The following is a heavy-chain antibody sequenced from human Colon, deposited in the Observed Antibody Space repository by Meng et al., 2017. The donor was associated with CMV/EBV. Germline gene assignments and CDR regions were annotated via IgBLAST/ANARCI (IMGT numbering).Heavy chain of an antibody. CDR3: SLLTMVRGVNPD. V-gene: IGHV1-2*06. CDR1: VYNFRDFW. D-gene: IGHD3-10*01. J-gene: IGHJ4*02. Sequence: CRASVYNFRDFWIHWVRQAHGQGLESMGRVNPNNGATNYARKFQDRVTLTTDASITTAYMELSGLRSDDTALYYCSLLTMVRGVNPDWGQGTLVTVSS. CDR2: VNPNNGAT.